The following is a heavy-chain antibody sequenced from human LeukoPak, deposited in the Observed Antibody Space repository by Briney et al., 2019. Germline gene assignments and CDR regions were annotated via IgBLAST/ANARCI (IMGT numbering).Heavy chain of an antibody. Sequence: ASVKVSCKASGYTFTIYYMHWVRQAPGQGLEWMGIINPSGGSTSYAQKFQGRVTMTRDTSTSTVYMELSSLRSEDTAVYYCARGRCSSTSCYHFDYWGQGTLVTVSS. CDR1: GYTFTIYY. V-gene: IGHV1-46*01. J-gene: IGHJ4*02. CDR3: ARGRCSSTSCYHFDY. D-gene: IGHD2-2*01. CDR2: INPSGGST.